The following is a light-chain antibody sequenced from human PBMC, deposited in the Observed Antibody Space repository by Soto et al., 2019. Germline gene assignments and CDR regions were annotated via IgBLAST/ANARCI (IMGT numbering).Light chain of an antibody. CDR3: QQRSDWPPWT. V-gene: IGKV3-11*01. CDR1: QSVGSY. J-gene: IGKJ1*01. CDR2: DAS. Sequence: EIVLTQFPATLSLSPGERATLSCRASQSVGSYLAWYHQKPGQAPRLLIYDASNRATGIPARFSGSGSGTDFTLTISTLEPEDFAVYYCQQRSDWPPWTFGQGTKVDIK.